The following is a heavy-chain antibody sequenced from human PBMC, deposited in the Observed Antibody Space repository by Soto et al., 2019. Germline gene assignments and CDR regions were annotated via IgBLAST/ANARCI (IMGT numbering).Heavy chain of an antibody. CDR1: GGSFSGYY. Sequence: SETLSLTCAVYGGSFSGYYWSWIRQPPGKGLEWIGEINHSGSTNYNPSLKSRVTISVDTSKNQFSLKLSSVTAADTAVYYSARGLYRLRYFDSLLKGDYFQHWGQGTLVTVS. CDR3: ARGLYRLRYFDSLLKGDYFQH. CDR2: INHSGST. J-gene: IGHJ1*01. D-gene: IGHD3-9*01. V-gene: IGHV4-34*01.